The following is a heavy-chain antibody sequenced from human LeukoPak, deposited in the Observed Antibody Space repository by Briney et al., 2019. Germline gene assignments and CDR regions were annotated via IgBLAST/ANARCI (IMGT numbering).Heavy chain of an antibody. CDR1: GGSISSYY. J-gene: IGHJ5*02. CDR3: AMGITGTVRWFDT. V-gene: IGHV4-59*01. CDR2: IYYSGST. Sequence: PSETLSLTCTVSGGSISSYYWSWIRQPPGKGLEGIEYIYYSGSTNYNPSLKSRVTISVDTSKNQFSLKLSSVTAADTAVYYCAMGITGTVRWFDTXXKGXPVTVSS. D-gene: IGHD1-20*01.